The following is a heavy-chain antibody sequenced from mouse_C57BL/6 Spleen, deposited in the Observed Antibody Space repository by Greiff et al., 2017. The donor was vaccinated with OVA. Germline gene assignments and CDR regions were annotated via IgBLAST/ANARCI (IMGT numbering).Heavy chain of an antibody. J-gene: IGHJ3*01. D-gene: IGHD2-4*01. CDR2: ISDGGSYT. V-gene: IGHV5-4*01. Sequence: DVMLVESGGGLVKPGGSLKLSCAASGFTFSSYAMSWVRQTPEKRLEWVATISDGGSYTYYPDNVKGRFTISRDNAKNNLYLQMSHLKSEDTAMYYCARDWDYDYDGGAWFAYWGQGTLVTVSA. CDR3: ARDWDYDYDGGAWFAY. CDR1: GFTFSSYA.